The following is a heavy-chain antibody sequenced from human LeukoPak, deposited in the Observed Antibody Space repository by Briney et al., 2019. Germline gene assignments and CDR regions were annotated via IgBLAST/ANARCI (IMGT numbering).Heavy chain of an antibody. Sequence: GGSLRLSCAASGITFSSYGMSWVRQAPGKGLEWVSSISSTGGTTYYADSVKGRFTISRDNSKNTLYLQMNSLRAEDTAVYYCAKENSRYSYWGQGTLVTVSS. CDR1: GITFSSYG. CDR3: AKENSRYSY. CDR2: ISSTGGTT. J-gene: IGHJ4*02. V-gene: IGHV3-23*01. D-gene: IGHD4-11*01.